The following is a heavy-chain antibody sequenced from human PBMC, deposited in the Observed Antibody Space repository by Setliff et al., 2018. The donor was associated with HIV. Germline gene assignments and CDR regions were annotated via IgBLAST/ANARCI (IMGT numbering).Heavy chain of an antibody. CDR2: INHGGSA. CDR1: GGSISGSY. CDR3: ARTNPLAAPPFDF. D-gene: IGHD6-13*01. Sequence: PSETLSLTCAVSGGSISGSYWSWIRQTPGKGLEWIGKINHGGSAHFNPSLKSRVTISLDKSENQFSLKLTSVTAADTAIYYCARTNPLAAPPFDFWGQGTLVTVSS. V-gene: IGHV4-34*01. J-gene: IGHJ4*02.